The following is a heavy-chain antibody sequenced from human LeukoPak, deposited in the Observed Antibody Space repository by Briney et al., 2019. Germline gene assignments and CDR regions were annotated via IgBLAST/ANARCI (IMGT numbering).Heavy chain of an antibody. V-gene: IGHV3-21*01. CDR2: ISTSSSYI. CDR1: GFTFSSYS. Sequence: GGSLRLPCAASGFTFSSYSMNWVRQAPGKGLEWVSSISTSSSYIYYADSVKGRFTISRDNARKSLYLQMNSLRAEDTAVYYCARGAPSSGWRVWFDPWGQGALVTVSS. CDR3: ARGAPSSGWRVWFDP. J-gene: IGHJ5*02. D-gene: IGHD6-19*01.